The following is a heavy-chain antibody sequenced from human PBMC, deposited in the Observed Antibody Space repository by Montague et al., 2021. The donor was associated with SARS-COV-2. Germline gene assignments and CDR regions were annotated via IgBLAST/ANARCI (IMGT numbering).Heavy chain of an antibody. V-gene: IGHV4-30-2*06. CDR2: IYESGST. Sequence: TLSLTCTVSGVSISSGDYSWNWIRQSPGKGLEWIGFIYESGSTLYNPSLKSRITISVDRSKSHFSLRLSAVTAADTARYYCARAQNICFIANCVNYFDLWGLGALVTVSS. CDR1: GVSISSGDYS. J-gene: IGHJ4*02. D-gene: IGHD2-15*01. CDR3: ARAQNICFIANCVNYFDL.